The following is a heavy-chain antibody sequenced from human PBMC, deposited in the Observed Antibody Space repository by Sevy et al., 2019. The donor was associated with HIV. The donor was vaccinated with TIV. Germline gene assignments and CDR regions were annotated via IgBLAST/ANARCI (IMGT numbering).Heavy chain of an antibody. J-gene: IGHJ4*02. CDR2: ISGTGGSGDKT. D-gene: IGHD3-22*01. CDR3: ARKYDSSGYFDY. V-gene: IGHV3-23*01. Sequence: GGSLRLSCAASGFTFRNYAMNWVRQAPGKGLEWVSGISGTGGSGDKTNYADSVKGPLTIARDDSKNSLYLQLNTLKGEDTAIYYCARKYDSSGYFDYWGQGTLVTVSS. CDR1: GFTFRNYA.